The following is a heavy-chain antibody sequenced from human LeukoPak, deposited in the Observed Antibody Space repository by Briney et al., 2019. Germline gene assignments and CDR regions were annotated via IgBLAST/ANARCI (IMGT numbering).Heavy chain of an antibody. D-gene: IGHD2-2*01. Sequence: GTLSFSCAASGFTFSSYGMSWVRQAPGKGLEWVSAISGSGGSTYYADSVKGRFTISRDNSKNTLYLQMNSLRAEDTAVYYCAKVAGYQLLQDAFDIWGQGTMVTVSS. V-gene: IGHV3-23*01. CDR2: ISGSGGST. CDR3: AKVAGYQLLQDAFDI. CDR1: GFTFSSYG. J-gene: IGHJ3*02.